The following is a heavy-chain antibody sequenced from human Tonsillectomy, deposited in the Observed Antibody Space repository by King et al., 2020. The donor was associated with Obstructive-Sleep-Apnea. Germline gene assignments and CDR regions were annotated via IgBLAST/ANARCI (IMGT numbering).Heavy chain of an antibody. J-gene: IGHJ3*02. Sequence: QVQLVESGGGVVQPGRSLRLSCAASGFTFSSYAMHWVRQAPGKGLEWVALISYDGSNKYYADSVKGRFTISRDNSKNTLYLQMNSLRAEDTAVYYCATAFDYGVHDAFDIWGQGTMVTVSS. CDR1: GFTFSSYA. CDR3: ATAFDYGVHDAFDI. CDR2: ISYDGSNK. V-gene: IGHV3-30*04. D-gene: IGHD4-17*01.